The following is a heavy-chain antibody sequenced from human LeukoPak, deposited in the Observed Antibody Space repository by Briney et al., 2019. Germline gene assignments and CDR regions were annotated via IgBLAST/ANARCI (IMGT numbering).Heavy chain of an antibody. D-gene: IGHD3-16*02. Sequence: GGSLRLSCAASGFTFSDYYMSWIRQAPGKGLEWVAYISSSGSTIYYADSVKGRFTISRDNAKNSLYLQMNSLRAEDTAVYYCARDLITFGGVIVPLVYWGQGTLVTVSS. J-gene: IGHJ4*02. CDR1: GFTFSDYY. V-gene: IGHV3-11*01. CDR2: ISSSGSTI. CDR3: ARDLITFGGVIVPLVY.